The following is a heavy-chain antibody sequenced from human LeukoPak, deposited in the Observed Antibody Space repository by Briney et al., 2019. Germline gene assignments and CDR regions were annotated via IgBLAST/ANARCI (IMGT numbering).Heavy chain of an antibody. CDR1: GYTFSGYY. CDR2: INPNNGAT. J-gene: IGHJ4*02. CDR3: ARSQVGATPSDY. Sequence: ASVKVSCKASGYTFSGYYIHWVRQAPGQGLEWMGWINPNNGATHYAQTFQGRVTMTRDTSISAAYMELSRLRSDDTAVYYCARSQVGATPSDYWGQGTLVTVSS. D-gene: IGHD1-26*01. V-gene: IGHV1-2*02.